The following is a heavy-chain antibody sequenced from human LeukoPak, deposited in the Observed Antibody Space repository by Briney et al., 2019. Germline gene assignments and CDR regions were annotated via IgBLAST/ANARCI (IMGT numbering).Heavy chain of an antibody. CDR3: ARVWSGYFDY. CDR2: IWYDGNNK. J-gene: IGHJ4*02. Sequence: GGSLRLSCAASGFTFSSYGMHWVRQAPGKGLEWVALIWYDGNNKYYADSVEGRFTISRDNSKNTLYLQLNSLRAEDTAVYYCARVWSGYFDYWGQGTLVTVSS. D-gene: IGHD3-3*01. CDR1: GFTFSSYG. V-gene: IGHV3-33*01.